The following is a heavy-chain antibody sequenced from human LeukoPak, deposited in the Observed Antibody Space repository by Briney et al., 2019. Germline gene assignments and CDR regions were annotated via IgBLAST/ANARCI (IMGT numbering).Heavy chain of an antibody. CDR3: ARDEKRRRDAFDI. D-gene: IGHD5-24*01. CDR2: INPNSGGT. J-gene: IGHJ3*02. V-gene: IGHV1-2*02. Sequence: EASVKVSCKASGYTFTGYYMHWVRQAPGQGLEWMGWINPNSGGTNYAQKFQGRVTMTRDTSISTAYMELSRLRSDDRAVYYCARDEKRRRDAFDIWGQGTMVTVSS. CDR1: GYTFTGYY.